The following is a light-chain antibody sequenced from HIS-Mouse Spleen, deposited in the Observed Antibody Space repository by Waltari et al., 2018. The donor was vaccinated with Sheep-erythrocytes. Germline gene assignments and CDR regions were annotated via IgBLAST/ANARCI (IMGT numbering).Light chain of an antibody. Sequence: DIQMTQSPSSLSASVGDRVTIPCRASQSISSYLNWYQQKPGKAPKLLIYAASRLQSGVPSRFSGSGSGTDFTLTISSLQPEDFATYYCQQSYSTPPLTFGGGTKVEIK. CDR3: QQSYSTPPLT. CDR2: AAS. CDR1: QSISSY. V-gene: IGKV1-39*01. J-gene: IGKJ4*01.